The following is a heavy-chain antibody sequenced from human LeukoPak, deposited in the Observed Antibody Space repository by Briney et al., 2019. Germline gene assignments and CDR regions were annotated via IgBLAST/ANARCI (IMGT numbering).Heavy chain of an antibody. V-gene: IGHV3-33*01. J-gene: IGHJ4*02. CDR1: RFTFSSYG. D-gene: IGHD2-15*01. CDR2: IWYDGSNK. Sequence: GGSLRLSCAASRFTFSSYGMHWVRQAPGKGLEWVAVIWYDGSNKYYADSVKGRFTISRDNSKNTLYLQMNSLRAEDTAVYYCARDKGYCSGGSCHHFDYWGQGTLVTVSS. CDR3: ARDKGYCSGGSCHHFDY.